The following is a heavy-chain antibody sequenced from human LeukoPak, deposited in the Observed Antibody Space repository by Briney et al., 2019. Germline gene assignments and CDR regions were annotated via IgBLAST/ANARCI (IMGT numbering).Heavy chain of an antibody. CDR2: LYSDGNT. CDR1: GFTVITND. J-gene: IGHJ4*02. V-gene: IGHV3-53*01. CDR3: ARGVEPLAANTLAY. D-gene: IGHD1-14*01. Sequence: QPGESLRLSCAASGFTVITNDMTWVRQAPGKGLEWVSVLYSDGNTKYADSVQGRFTISRDNSKNTLYLEMNSLSPDDTAVYYCARGVEPLAANTLAYWGQGTLVTVSS.